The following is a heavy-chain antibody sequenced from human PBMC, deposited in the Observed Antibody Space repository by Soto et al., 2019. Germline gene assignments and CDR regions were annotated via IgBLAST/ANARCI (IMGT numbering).Heavy chain of an antibody. V-gene: IGHV1-8*01. CDR2: VSPDHGNA. J-gene: IGHJ4*02. Sequence: QVRVVQSGAEVKKPGASVKVSCKTSGYTFTDYDTNWVRQAPGQGLKRMGWVSPDHGNAGYAQQFQGRVTMTSDTSISTVFLQLTNLRSEDTAVYYCAVTTGYWGQGTKVTVSS. D-gene: IGHD4-17*01. CDR1: GYTFTDYD. CDR3: AVTTGY.